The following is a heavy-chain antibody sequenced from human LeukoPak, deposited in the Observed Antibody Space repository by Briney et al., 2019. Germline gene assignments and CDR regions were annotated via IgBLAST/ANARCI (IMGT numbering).Heavy chain of an antibody. V-gene: IGHV3-23*01. J-gene: IGHJ6*02. D-gene: IGHD2-15*01. CDR2: ISGSGNRT. CDR3: AKNLYCGGGSCYPSALGMDV. Sequence: PGGSLRLFCAASGFPFSSYAMSWVRQAPGKGLEWVSSISGSGNRTYYADSVKGRFTISRDNSKDTLFLQMNSLRAEDTAVYYCAKNLYCGGGSCYPSALGMDVGGQGTTVTVSS. CDR1: GFPFSSYA.